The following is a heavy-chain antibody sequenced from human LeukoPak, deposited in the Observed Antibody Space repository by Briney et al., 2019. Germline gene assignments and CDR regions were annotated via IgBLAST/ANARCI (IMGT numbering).Heavy chain of an antibody. Sequence: SVKVSCKASGGTFSSYAISWVRQAPGQGLEWMGRIIPILGIANYAQKFQGRVTITADKSTSTAYMELSSLRSEDTAVYYCARDPTTHTASDRRWGQGTLVTVSS. V-gene: IGHV1-69*04. CDR1: GGTFSSYA. D-gene: IGHD5-18*01. J-gene: IGHJ4*02. CDR3: ARDPTTHTASDRR. CDR2: IIPILGIA.